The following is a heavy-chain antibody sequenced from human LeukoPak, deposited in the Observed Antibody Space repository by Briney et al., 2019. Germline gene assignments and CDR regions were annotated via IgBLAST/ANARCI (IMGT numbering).Heavy chain of an antibody. D-gene: IGHD6-19*01. V-gene: IGHV3-30*18. CDR1: GFTFSRHD. Sequence: PGGSLRLSCVASGFTFSRHDMNWVRQAPGKGLEWVAVISYDGSNKYYADSVKGRFTISRDNSKNTLYLQMNSLRTEDTAVYYCAKDATRTSGWYYFDYWGQGTLVTVSS. J-gene: IGHJ4*02. CDR3: AKDATRTSGWYYFDY. CDR2: ISYDGSNK.